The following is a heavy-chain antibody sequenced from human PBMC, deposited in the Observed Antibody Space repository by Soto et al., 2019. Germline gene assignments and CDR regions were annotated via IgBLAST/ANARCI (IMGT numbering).Heavy chain of an antibody. CDR1: GYAFTTYG. V-gene: IGHV1-18*01. CDR2: ISAHNGNT. J-gene: IGHJ4*02. CDR3: ARGRYGDY. D-gene: IGHD1-1*01. Sequence: QVHLVQSGAEVKKPGASVKVSCQASGYAFTTYGITWVRQAPGQGLEWMGWISAHNGNTNYAQKLQGRVTVTRDTSTSTAYMELRSLRSDDTAVYYGARGRYGDYWGQGALVTVSS.